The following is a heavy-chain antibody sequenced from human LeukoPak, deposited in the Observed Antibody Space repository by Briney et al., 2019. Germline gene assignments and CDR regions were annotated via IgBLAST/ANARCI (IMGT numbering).Heavy chain of an antibody. J-gene: IGHJ3*02. CDR3: ARVQSAYCGGDCYSRSTKAFDI. Sequence: GGSLRLSCAASGFTFSSYAMHWVRQAPGKGLEWVTVISYDGNNKYYAASVKGRFTISRDNSKNMLYLQTNSLRTEDTAVYYCARVQSAYCGGDCYSRSTKAFDIWGQGTMVTVSS. CDR1: GFTFSSYA. V-gene: IGHV3-30-3*01. CDR2: ISYDGNNK. D-gene: IGHD2-21*02.